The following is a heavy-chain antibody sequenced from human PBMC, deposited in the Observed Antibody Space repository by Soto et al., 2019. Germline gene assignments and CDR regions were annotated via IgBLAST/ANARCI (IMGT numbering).Heavy chain of an antibody. V-gene: IGHV3-43*01. Sequence: PGGSLSLSCTASGFTFDDDTMHWVRQAPGKGPEWVSLISWDGGSTYSADSVKGRFTISRDNSKTSLYLQMNSLRTEDTALYYCAKEGGARHYYYYGMDVWGQGTTVTVSS. D-gene: IGHD4-17*01. CDR3: AKEGGARHYYYYGMDV. CDR2: ISWDGGST. J-gene: IGHJ6*02. CDR1: GFTFDDDT.